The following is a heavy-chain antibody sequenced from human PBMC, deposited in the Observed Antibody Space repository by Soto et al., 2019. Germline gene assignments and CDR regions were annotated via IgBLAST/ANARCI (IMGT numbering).Heavy chain of an antibody. J-gene: IGHJ4*02. CDR1: GFDFTNSW. CDR3: TRDQRYSSSV. D-gene: IGHD5-18*01. CDR2: VNSDGTIT. V-gene: IGHV3-74*01. Sequence: GGSLRLSCAACGFDFTNSWMHWVRQPPGKGLVWLSHVNSDGTITTYADSVKGRFTISRDNAKNTVYLQMNSLRAEDTAVYYCTRDQRYSSSVWGQGTLVTVSS.